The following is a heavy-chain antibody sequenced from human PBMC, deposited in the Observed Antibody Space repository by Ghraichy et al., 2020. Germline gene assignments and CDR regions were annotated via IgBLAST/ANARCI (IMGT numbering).Heavy chain of an antibody. CDR1: GFIFSSYW. CDR2: IKQDGSEK. CDR3: ARDSDYYHGMDV. V-gene: IGHV3-7*01. J-gene: IGHJ6*02. Sequence: GESLNISCVASGFIFSSYWMSWVRQAPGKGLEWVANIKQDGSEKYYVDSVKGRFTISRDNTKNSLYLQMNSLRAEDMAVYYCARDSDYYHGMDVWGQGTTVTVSS.